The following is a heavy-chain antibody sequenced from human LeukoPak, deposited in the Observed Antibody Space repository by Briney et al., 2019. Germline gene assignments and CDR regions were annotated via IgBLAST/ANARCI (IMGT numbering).Heavy chain of an antibody. CDR2: IIPIFGTA. J-gene: IGHJ4*02. CDR3: ARVFPRQGQGSMYYFDY. CDR1: GGTFSGYA. Sequence: ASVTVSCKASGGTFSGYAISWVRQAPGQGLEWMGGIIPIFGTANYAQKFQGRVTITADESTSTAYMELSSLRSEDTAVYYCARVFPRQGQGSMYYFDYWGQGTLVTVSS. D-gene: IGHD2-15*01. V-gene: IGHV1-69*01.